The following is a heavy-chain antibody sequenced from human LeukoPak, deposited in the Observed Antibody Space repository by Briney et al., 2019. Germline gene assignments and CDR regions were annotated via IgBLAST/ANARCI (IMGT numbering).Heavy chain of an antibody. CDR2: INPNSGGT. D-gene: IGHD3-22*01. Sequence: ASVKVSCKASGYTFTGYYMHWVRQAPGQGLEWMGWINPNSGGTNYAQKFQGRVTMTRDTSISTAYMELSRLRSDDTAVYYCARERGVYYYDSSGYFHYYYMDVWGKGTTVTVSS. CDR3: ARERGVYYYDSSGYFHYYYMDV. V-gene: IGHV1-2*02. CDR1: GYTFTGYY. J-gene: IGHJ6*03.